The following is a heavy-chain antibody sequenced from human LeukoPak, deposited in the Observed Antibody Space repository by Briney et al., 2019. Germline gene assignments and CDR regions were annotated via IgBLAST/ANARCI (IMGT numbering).Heavy chain of an antibody. D-gene: IGHD5-18*01. V-gene: IGHV1-69*13. CDR2: IIPIFGTA. CDR1: GGTFSSYA. CDR3: AREYSYGFGY. Sequence: GASVKVSCKASGGTFSSYAISWVRQAPGQGLEWMGGIIPIFGTANYAQKFQGRVTITADESTTTAYMELSSLRSEDTAVYYCAREYSYGFGYWGQGTLVTVSS. J-gene: IGHJ4*02.